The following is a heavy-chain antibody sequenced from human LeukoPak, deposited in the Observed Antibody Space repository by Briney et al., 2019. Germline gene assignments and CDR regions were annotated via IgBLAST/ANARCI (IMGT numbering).Heavy chain of an antibody. CDR2: IYYSGST. V-gene: IGHV4-59*08. J-gene: IGHJ2*01. CDR3: ARHGDRVGRDWYFDL. D-gene: IGHD1-26*01. Sequence: SETLSLTCTVSGGSISSSYWTWIRQPPGKGLEWIGYIYYSGSTNSNPSLKSRVTISVDTSTNQFSLKLSSVTAADTAVYYCARHGDRVGRDWYFDLWGRGTPVTVSS. CDR1: GGSISSSY.